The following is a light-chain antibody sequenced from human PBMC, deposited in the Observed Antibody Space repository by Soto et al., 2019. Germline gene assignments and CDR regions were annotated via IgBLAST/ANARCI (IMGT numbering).Light chain of an antibody. CDR2: EVS. CDR3: SSYTSSSTRV. V-gene: IGLV2-14*03. J-gene: IGLJ1*01. Sequence: QSVLTQPASVSGSPGQSITISCIGTSSDVGAYDYVSWYQQHPDKAPKLMIYEVSNRPSGVSNRFSGSKSVNTATLTISGLQADDEADYYYSSYTSSSTRVFGTGTKVTVL. CDR1: SSDVGAYDY.